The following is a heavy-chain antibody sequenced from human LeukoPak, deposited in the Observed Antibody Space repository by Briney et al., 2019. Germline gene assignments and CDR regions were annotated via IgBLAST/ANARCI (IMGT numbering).Heavy chain of an antibody. D-gene: IGHD7-27*01. CDR2: IIPIFGTA. Sequence: GASVKVSCKASGGTFSSYAISWVRQAPGQGLGWMGGIIPIFGTANYAQKFQGRVTITADESTSTAYMELRSLRSDDTAVYYCARDRWGPGDPANYYGMDVWGQGTTVTVSS. V-gene: IGHV1-69*13. CDR1: GGTFSSYA. CDR3: ARDRWGPGDPANYYGMDV. J-gene: IGHJ6*02.